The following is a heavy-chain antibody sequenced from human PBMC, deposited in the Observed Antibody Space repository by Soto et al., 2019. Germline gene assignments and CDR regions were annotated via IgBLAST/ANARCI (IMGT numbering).Heavy chain of an antibody. V-gene: IGHV4-34*01. CDR2: INHSGST. D-gene: IGHD6-13*01. CDR1: GGSFSGYY. Sequence: QVQLQQWGAGLLKPSETLSLTCAVYGGSFSGYYWSWIRQPPGKGLEWIGEINHSGSTNYNPSLKSRVTISVDTSKNQFSRKLSSVTAADTAVYYCARVGSSSWYRRAFDIWGQGTMVTVSS. CDR3: ARVGSSSWYRRAFDI. J-gene: IGHJ3*02.